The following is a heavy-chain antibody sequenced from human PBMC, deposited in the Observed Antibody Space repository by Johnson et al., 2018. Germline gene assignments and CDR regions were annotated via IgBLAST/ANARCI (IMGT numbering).Heavy chain of an antibody. CDR1: GFTFSSYG. J-gene: IGHJ3*02. Sequence: QVQLVQSGGGVVQXGRSLRLXCAASGFTFSSYGMHWVRQAPGKGLEWVAVIWYDGSNKYYADSVKGRFTISRDNSKNTLFLQMNNVRAEDTAVYYCTREASGRGIAFDIWGQGTMVTVSS. V-gene: IGHV3-33*01. CDR3: TREASGRGIAFDI. CDR2: IWYDGSNK. D-gene: IGHD1-26*01.